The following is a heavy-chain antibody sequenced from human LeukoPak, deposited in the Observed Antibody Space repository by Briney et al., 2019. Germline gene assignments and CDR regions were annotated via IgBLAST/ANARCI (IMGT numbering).Heavy chain of an antibody. CDR3: AREQTSLTTFGMDV. CDR2: INSDGTST. Sequence: PGGSPRLSCAGSGFTFSNYWMYWVRQAPGKGLVWVSRINSDGTSTDYADSVKGRFTISRDNARNTLYLQMNSLRGEDTAVYYCAREQTSLTTFGMDVWGKGTTVTVSS. V-gene: IGHV3-74*01. J-gene: IGHJ6*04. CDR1: GFTFSNYW. D-gene: IGHD4-17*01.